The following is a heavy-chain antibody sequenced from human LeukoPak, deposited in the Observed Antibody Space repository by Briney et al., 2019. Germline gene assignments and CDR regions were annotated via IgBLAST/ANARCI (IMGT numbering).Heavy chain of an antibody. Sequence: TSETLSLTCTVSGGSISSYYWSWIRQPPGKGLEWIGYIYYSGSTDYNPSLKSRVTISVDTSKNQFSLKLSSVTAADTAVYYCARDSYYYDSSGYSNWFDPWGQGTLVTVSS. J-gene: IGHJ5*02. CDR1: GGSISSYY. V-gene: IGHV4-59*01. D-gene: IGHD3-22*01. CDR3: ARDSYYYDSSGYSNWFDP. CDR2: IYYSGST.